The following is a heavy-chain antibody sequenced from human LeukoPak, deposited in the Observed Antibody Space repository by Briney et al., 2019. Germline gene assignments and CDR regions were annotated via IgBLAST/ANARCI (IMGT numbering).Heavy chain of an antibody. V-gene: IGHV4-59*08. CDR1: GGSMRNYY. CDR3: ARRRQWLDFDY. J-gene: IGHJ4*02. CDR2: TYHSGNT. Sequence: SETLSLTCTVSGGSMRNYYWSWIRQPPGKGLEWIGYTYHSGNTDYNPSLKSRVTISVDTSKNQFSLKLTSVTAADTAVYFSARRRQWLDFDYWGQGTLVTVSS. D-gene: IGHD6-19*01.